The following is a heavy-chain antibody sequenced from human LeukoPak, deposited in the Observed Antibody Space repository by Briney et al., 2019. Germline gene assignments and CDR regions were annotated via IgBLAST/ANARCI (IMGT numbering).Heavy chain of an antibody. CDR1: GYTFTSYY. CDR2: INPNSGGT. CDR3: ARVNPYDSSGYYYSPLDAFDI. J-gene: IGHJ3*02. V-gene: IGHV1-2*02. D-gene: IGHD3-22*01. Sequence: ASVKVSCKASGYTFTSYYMHWVRQAPGQGLEWMGWINPNSGGTNYAQKFQGRVTMTRDTSISTAYMELSRLRSDDTAVYYCARVNPYDSSGYYYSPLDAFDIWGQGTMVTVSS.